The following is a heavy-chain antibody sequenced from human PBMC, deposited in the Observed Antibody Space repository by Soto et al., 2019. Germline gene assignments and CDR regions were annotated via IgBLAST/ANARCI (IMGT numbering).Heavy chain of an antibody. V-gene: IGHV1-46*03. CDR2: INPSGGST. CDR1: GDTFTSYY. D-gene: IGHD6-6*01. CDR3: ARGADPAEYSSSSLFVY. Sequence: VSVNVCCKAPGDTFTSYYMHWVRHAPGQGLEWMGIINPSGGSTSYAQKFQGRVTMTRDTSTSTVYMELSSLRSEDTAVYYCARGADPAEYSSSSLFVYWGQGTLVTVSS. J-gene: IGHJ4*02.